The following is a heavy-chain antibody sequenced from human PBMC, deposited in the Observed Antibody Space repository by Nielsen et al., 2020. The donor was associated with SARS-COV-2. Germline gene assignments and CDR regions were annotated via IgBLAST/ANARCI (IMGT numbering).Heavy chain of an antibody. CDR3: ARDAGGSGSNYNPAFDL. CDR2: IYYSGST. J-gene: IGHJ4*02. Sequence: RQAPGKGLEWIGSIYYSGSTYYNPSLKSRVTISVDKSKNQFSLKLTSVTAADTAVYYCARDAGGSGSNYNPAFDLWGQGTLVTVSS. V-gene: IGHV4-39*07. D-gene: IGHD3-10*01.